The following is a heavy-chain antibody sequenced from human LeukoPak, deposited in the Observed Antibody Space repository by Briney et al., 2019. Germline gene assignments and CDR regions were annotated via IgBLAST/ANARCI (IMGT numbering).Heavy chain of an antibody. Sequence: ASVKVSCKASGYTFTGYYMHWVRQAPGQGLEWMGWINPNSGGTDYAQKFQGRVTTTRAPSISTAYMELSRLRSDDTAVYYCARVKQWLVVVNWFDPWGQGTLVTVSS. V-gene: IGHV1-2*02. CDR1: GYTFTGYY. CDR2: INPNSGGT. CDR3: ARVKQWLVVVNWFDP. J-gene: IGHJ5*02. D-gene: IGHD6-19*01.